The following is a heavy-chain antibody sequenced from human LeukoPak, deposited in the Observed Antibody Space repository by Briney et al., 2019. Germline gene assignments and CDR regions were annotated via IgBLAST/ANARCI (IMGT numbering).Heavy chain of an antibody. J-gene: IGHJ3*02. Sequence: ASVKVSCKASGGTFSSYAISWVRQAPGQGLEWMGRIIPILGIANYAQKFQGRVTITADKSTSTAYMELSSLRSEDTAVYYCARELVVVAANDAFDIWGQGTMVTVSS. CDR3: ARELVVVAANDAFDI. D-gene: IGHD2-15*01. CDR2: IIPILGIA. CDR1: GGTFSSYA. V-gene: IGHV1-69*04.